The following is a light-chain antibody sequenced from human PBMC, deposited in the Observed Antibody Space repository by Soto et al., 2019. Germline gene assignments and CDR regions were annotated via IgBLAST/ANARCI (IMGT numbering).Light chain of an antibody. Sequence: QSALTQPRSVSGSPGQSVTISCTGTSSDVGGYNYVSWYQQHPGKAPKLMIYDVSKRPSGVPDRFSGSKSGNTASLTISGLQAEDEAAYYCCSYAGSYTFYVFGTGTQLTVL. J-gene: IGLJ1*01. CDR3: CSYAGSYTFYV. CDR1: SSDVGGYNY. V-gene: IGLV2-11*01. CDR2: DVS.